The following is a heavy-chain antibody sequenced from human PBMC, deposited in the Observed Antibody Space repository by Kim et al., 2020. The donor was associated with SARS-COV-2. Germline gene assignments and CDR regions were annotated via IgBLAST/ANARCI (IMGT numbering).Heavy chain of an antibody. D-gene: IGHD3-10*01. V-gene: IGHV3-23*01. CDR1: GFTFSSYA. Sequence: GGSLRLSCAASGFTFSSYAMSWVRQAPGKGLEWVSAISGSGGSTYYADSVKGRFTISRDNSKNTLYLQMNSLRAEDTAVYYCAKEAGFNVLLWFGERGDAFDIWGQGTMVTVSS. J-gene: IGHJ3*02. CDR3: AKEAGFNVLLWFGERGDAFDI. CDR2: ISGSGGST.